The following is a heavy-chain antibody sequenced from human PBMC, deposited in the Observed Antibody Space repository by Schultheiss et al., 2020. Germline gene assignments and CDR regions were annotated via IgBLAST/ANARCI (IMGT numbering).Heavy chain of an antibody. J-gene: IGHJ2*01. D-gene: IGHD2-2*01. CDR3: ARKHYQLLWADWYFDL. CDR2: ISSSGSTV. Sequence: GGSLRLSCAASGFTFSGFEMNWVRQAPGKGLEWVSYISSSGSTVYYADSVKGRFTISRDNAKNSLSLQMNSLRAEDTAVYYCARKHYQLLWADWYFDLWGRGTLVTVSS. CDR1: GFTFSGFE. V-gene: IGHV3-48*03.